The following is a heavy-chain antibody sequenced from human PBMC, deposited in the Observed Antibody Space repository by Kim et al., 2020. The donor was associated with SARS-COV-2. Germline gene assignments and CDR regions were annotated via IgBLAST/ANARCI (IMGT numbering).Heavy chain of an antibody. V-gene: IGHV3-23*01. D-gene: IGHD6-6*01. Sequence: GGSLRLSCAGSGFTFSSYAMSWVRQAPGKGLEWVSAISGSGYNTYYTDSVKGRFTISRDNSKNTLYLQMNSLRAEDTAVYYCATRGSISDYYYHSMDVWGQGTTVTVSS. CDR1: GFTFSSYA. CDR2: ISGSGYNT. CDR3: ATRGSISDYYYHSMDV. J-gene: IGHJ6*02.